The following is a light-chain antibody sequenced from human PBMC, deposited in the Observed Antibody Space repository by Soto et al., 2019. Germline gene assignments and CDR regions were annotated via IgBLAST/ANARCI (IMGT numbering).Light chain of an antibody. CDR2: LGS. V-gene: IGKV2-28*01. Sequence: DIVMTQSPLSLPVTPGETASISCRSSQSLLQSNGNNYLGWFVQKPGQSPQLLIDLGSSRASGAPDRFSGSGSGTDLALKISRVVAEDVGIYYFMQVLQSPPTFGGGTKVEIK. CDR1: QSLLQSNGNNY. CDR3: MQVLQSPPT. J-gene: IGKJ4*01.